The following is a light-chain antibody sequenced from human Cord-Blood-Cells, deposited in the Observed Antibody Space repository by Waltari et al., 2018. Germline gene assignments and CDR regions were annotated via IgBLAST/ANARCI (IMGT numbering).Light chain of an antibody. CDR1: SSAVGGSNY. Sequence: QSALTQPASVSGSPGHSTTISCPGTSSAVGGSNYVSWYHQHPGKAPKLMIYDVSNRPSGVSNRFSGSKSGNTASLTISGLQAEDEADYYCSSYTSSSTPVVFGGGTKLTVL. CDR3: SSYTSSSTPVV. J-gene: IGLJ2*01. CDR2: DVS. V-gene: IGLV2-14*01.